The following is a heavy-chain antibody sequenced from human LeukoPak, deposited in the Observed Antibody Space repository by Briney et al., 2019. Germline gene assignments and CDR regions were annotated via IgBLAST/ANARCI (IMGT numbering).Heavy chain of an antibody. J-gene: IGHJ6*03. CDR1: GYTFTGYY. Sequence: ASVKVSCKASGYTFTGYYMHWVRQAPGQGLEWMGWINPNSGGTNYAQKFQGRVTMTRDMSTSTVYMELSSLRSEDTAVYYCARYGVAAAGPHLPYYYYYYMDVWGKGTTVTVSS. CDR2: INPNSGGT. CDR3: ARYGVAAAGPHLPYYYYYYMDV. V-gene: IGHV1-2*02. D-gene: IGHD6-13*01.